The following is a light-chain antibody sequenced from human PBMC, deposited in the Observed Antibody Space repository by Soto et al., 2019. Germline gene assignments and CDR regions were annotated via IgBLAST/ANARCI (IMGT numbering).Light chain of an antibody. CDR2: GTS. V-gene: IGKV3-20*01. CDR1: RSVSSNF. Sequence: EMVLTQSPGTLPLSPGGRATLSFSARRSVSSNFLAWYQQKHRQAPRLLIYGTSSRATGIPHRFSGSGSGTDLGLTIRRLELEDFAVYYCHQYGSSPPLTFGGGTKVEIK. J-gene: IGKJ4*01. CDR3: HQYGSSPPLT.